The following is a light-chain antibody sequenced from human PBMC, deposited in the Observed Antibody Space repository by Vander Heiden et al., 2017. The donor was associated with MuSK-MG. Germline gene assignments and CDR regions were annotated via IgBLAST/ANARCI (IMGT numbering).Light chain of an antibody. CDR3: QQYDTYPWT. Sequence: DIQLTQSPSTLSASVGDTVTIACRASQSISNWLAWYQQKPGKAPKLLIHKASTLESGVPSSVSGSGSGTEFTLTISSLQSDDFATYYCQQYDTYPWTFGQGTKVEIK. V-gene: IGKV1-5*03. J-gene: IGKJ1*01. CDR2: KAS. CDR1: QSISNW.